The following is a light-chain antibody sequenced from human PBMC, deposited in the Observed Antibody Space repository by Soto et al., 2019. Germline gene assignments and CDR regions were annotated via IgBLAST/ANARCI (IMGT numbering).Light chain of an antibody. Sequence: EIVLTQSPATLSLSPGERATLSCRASQSVSIYLAWYQQKPGQAPRLLIFDASNRATGIPARFSGSGSGTDFTLTISSLEPEDFAVYYCQQYNNWPPWTFGQGTKV. V-gene: IGKV3-11*01. CDR2: DAS. J-gene: IGKJ1*01. CDR1: QSVSIY. CDR3: QQYNNWPPWT.